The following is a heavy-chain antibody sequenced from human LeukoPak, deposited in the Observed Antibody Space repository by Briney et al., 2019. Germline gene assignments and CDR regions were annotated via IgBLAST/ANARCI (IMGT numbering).Heavy chain of an antibody. CDR1: GYTFTSYD. V-gene: IGHV1-8*01. D-gene: IGHD2-2*02. J-gene: IGHJ4*02. CDR2: MNPNSGNT. CDR3: ARGHRYCSSTSCYSVDY. Sequence: ASVKVSCKASGYTFTSYDINWVRQATGQGLGWMGWMNPNSGNTGYAQKFQGRVTMTRNTSISTAYMELSSLRSEDTAVYYCARGHRYCSSTSCYSVDYWGQGTLVTVTS.